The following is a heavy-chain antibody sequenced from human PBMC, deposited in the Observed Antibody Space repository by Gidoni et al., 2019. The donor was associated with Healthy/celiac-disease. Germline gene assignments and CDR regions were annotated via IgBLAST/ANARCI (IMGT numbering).Heavy chain of an antibody. V-gene: IGHV3-30-3*01. CDR1: GLTFSSYA. CDR3: ARDLVAAAGATYAFDI. D-gene: IGHD6-13*01. CDR2: ISYDGSNK. J-gene: IGHJ3*02. Sequence: QVQPVESGGVAVQPGRSLSLSCAASGLTFSSYAMHWVRQAPGKGLEWVAVISYDGSNKYYADSVKGRFTISRDNSKNTLYLQMNSLRAEDTAVYYCARDLVAAAGATYAFDIWGQGTMVTVSS.